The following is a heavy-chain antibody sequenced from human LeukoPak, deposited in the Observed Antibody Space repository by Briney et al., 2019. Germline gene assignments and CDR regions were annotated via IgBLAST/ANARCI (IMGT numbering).Heavy chain of an antibody. CDR3: AKWVDFDILTGYYVSDF. D-gene: IGHD3-9*01. CDR2: VTGSGGST. J-gene: IGHJ4*02. Sequence: GWSLRLSCVASGFTFSNYAMSWVRKAAGKRLEWVSAVTGSGGSTYYADSVKGRFTISRDNSRSTLFLQMNSLRAEDTAIYYCAKWVDFDILTGYYVSDFWGQGTLVTVSS. V-gene: IGHV3-23*01. CDR1: GFTFSNYA.